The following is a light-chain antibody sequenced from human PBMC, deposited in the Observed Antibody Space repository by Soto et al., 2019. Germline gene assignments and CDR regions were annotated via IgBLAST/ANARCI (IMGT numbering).Light chain of an antibody. Sequence: EIVLTQSPCTLSLSPGERATLSCRASQSVSSSYLAWYQQKPGQAPRLLIYGASSRATGIPDRLSGSGSGTDFTLTISRPEPEDFAVYYCQQYGSSRTFGQGTKVDIK. J-gene: IGKJ1*01. CDR3: QQYGSSRT. V-gene: IGKV3-20*01. CDR2: GAS. CDR1: QSVSSSY.